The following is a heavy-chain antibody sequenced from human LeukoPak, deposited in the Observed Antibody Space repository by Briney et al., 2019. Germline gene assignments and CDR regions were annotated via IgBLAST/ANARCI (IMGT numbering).Heavy chain of an antibody. V-gene: IGHV4-59*01. Sequence: SETLSLTCTVPGGSISSYYWSWIRQPPGKGLEWIGYIYYSGSTNYNPSLKSRVTISVDTSKNQFSLKLSSVTAADTAVYYCARARWLRRNNYFDYWGQGTLVTVSS. CDR2: IYYSGST. CDR1: GGSISSYY. CDR3: ARARWLRRNNYFDY. J-gene: IGHJ4*02. D-gene: IGHD5-12*01.